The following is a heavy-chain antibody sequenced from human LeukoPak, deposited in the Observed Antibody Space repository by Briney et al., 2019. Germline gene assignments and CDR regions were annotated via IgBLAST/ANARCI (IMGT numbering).Heavy chain of an antibody. CDR2: FFYGGNS. D-gene: IGHD6-19*01. CDR3: ARLSLLRAVADF. Sequence: SETLSLTCTVSGGSISGSTYYWGWIRQPPGKGLEWIAAFFYGGNSYYSPALKSRLTMPVDTSKNQFSLKLKSVTASDTAVCFCARLSLLRAVADFWGQGTLVTVSS. J-gene: IGHJ4*02. CDR1: GGSISGSTYY. V-gene: IGHV4-39*01.